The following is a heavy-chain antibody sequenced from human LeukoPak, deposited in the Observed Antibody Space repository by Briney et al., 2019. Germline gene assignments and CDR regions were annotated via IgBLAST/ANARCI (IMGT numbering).Heavy chain of an antibody. CDR3: ARDLEDSSPFGAFDM. J-gene: IGHJ3*02. Sequence: GGSLRLSCAASGFTFSSYAMSWVRQAPGKGLEWVSAISGTGSSTYSADSVKGRFTISRDNSKNTLYLQVNSLRAEDTAVYYCARDLEDSSPFGAFDMWGQGTMVTVSS. V-gene: IGHV3-23*01. CDR2: ISGTGSST. CDR1: GFTFSSYA. D-gene: IGHD3-22*01.